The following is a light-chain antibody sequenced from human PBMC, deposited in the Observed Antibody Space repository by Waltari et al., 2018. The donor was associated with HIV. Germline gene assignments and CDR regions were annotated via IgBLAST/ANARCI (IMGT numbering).Light chain of an antibody. J-gene: IGLJ3*02. Sequence: QSVLTQPPSASGAPGQRVTTSWSGSSFNSGSTFLYLCQQLPGTAPKPVLSRHDQRPSGVPNLFSGSKSGTSASLAISGLRSEDEADYYCAAWDDSLSGVVFGGGTNLTVL. CDR1: SFNSGSTF. V-gene: IGLV1-47*01. CDR2: RHD. CDR3: AAWDDSLSGVV.